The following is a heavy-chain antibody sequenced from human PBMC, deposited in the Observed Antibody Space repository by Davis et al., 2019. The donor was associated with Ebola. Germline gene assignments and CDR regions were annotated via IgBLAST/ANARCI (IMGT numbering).Heavy chain of an antibody. CDR1: GGSISSGGYY. J-gene: IGHJ5*02. Sequence: LRLSCTVSGGSISSGGYYWSWIRQHPGKGLEWIGNIYYSGSTYYNPSLKSRVTISVDTSKNQFSLKLSSVTAADTAVYYCARRGPFAGYCSSTSCYNLGFDPWGQGTLVTVSS. D-gene: IGHD2-2*03. V-gene: IGHV4-31*03. CDR3: ARRGPFAGYCSSTSCYNLGFDP. CDR2: IYYSGST.